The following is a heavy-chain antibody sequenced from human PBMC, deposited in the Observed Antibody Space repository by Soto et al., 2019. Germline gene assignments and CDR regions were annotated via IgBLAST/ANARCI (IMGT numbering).Heavy chain of an antibody. Sequence: ASVKVSCKASGYTFTSYYMNWVRQAPGQGLEWLGIINPSSGYTTYAQRFLGRVTMTSDTSTSTAYMELSSLRSEDTAVYYCARGVLMVYAMIDYWGQGTLVTVSS. CDR2: INPSSGYT. V-gene: IGHV1-46*01. D-gene: IGHD2-8*01. J-gene: IGHJ4*02. CDR1: GYTFTSYY. CDR3: ARGVLMVYAMIDY.